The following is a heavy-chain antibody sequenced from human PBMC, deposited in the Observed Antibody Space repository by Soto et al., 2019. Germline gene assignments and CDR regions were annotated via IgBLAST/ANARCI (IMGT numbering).Heavy chain of an antibody. V-gene: IGHV3-7*03. CDR2: IKQDGSEK. D-gene: IGHD3-3*01. J-gene: IGHJ3*02. CDR3: AREYYDFWSGLTDAFDI. Sequence: GSLRLSCAASGXTFSSYGMSWVRQAPGKGLELVANIKQDGSEKYYVDSVKGRFTISRDNANNSLYLQMNSLRAEDTAVYYCAREYYDFWSGLTDAFDIWGQGTMGTVS. CDR1: GXTFSSYG.